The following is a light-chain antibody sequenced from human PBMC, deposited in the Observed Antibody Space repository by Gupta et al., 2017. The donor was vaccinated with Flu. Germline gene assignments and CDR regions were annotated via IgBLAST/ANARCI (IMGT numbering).Light chain of an antibody. CDR3: SSYAGSNNLV. Sequence: QSPLPQPPSASGSPGPSVTIPCTGTSSDVGGYNYVSWYQQHPGKAPKLMIYEVSKRPSGVPDRFSGSKSGNTASLTVSGLQAEDEADYYCSSYAGSNNLVFGGGTKLTVL. V-gene: IGLV2-8*01. J-gene: IGLJ2*01. CDR1: SSDVGGYNY. CDR2: EVS.